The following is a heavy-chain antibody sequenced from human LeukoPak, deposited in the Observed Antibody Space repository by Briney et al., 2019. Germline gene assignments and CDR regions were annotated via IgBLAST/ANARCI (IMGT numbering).Heavy chain of an antibody. CDR2: ISGSGGST. V-gene: IGHV3-23*01. CDR3: AKAVSCSSTSCYRSYGMDV. J-gene: IGHJ6*02. Sequence: SGGSLRLSCAASGFTLSIYGMSWVRQAPGKGLEWVSDISGSGGSTYYADSVKGRFTISRDNSKNTLYLQMNSLRAEDTAVYYCAKAVSCSSTSCYRSYGMDVWGQGTTVTVSS. D-gene: IGHD2-2*02. CDR1: GFTLSIYG.